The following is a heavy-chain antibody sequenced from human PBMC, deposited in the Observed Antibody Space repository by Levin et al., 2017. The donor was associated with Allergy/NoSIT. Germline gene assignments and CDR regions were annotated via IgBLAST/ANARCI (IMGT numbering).Heavy chain of an antibody. J-gene: IGHJ4*02. CDR1: GFTFSNYW. D-gene: IGHD5-18*01. CDR2: IKQDGSEK. V-gene: IGHV3-7*01. Sequence: PGGSLRLSCAASGFTFSNYWMSWVRQAPGKGLEWVADIKQDGSEKNYVDSVKGRFTISRDNAKNSLYLQMNSLRAEDTAVYYCARGLDTAMPPQLWGQGTLVTASS. CDR3: ARGLDTAMPPQL.